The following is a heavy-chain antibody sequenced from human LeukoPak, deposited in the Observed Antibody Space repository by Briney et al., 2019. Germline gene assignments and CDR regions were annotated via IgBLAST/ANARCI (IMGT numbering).Heavy chain of an antibody. CDR1: GFTFSSYE. J-gene: IGHJ4*02. CDR2: IGGSGYNI. Sequence: PGGSLRLSCAGSGFTFSSYEMNWVRQAPGKGLEWVSYIGGSGYNIYYADSVKGRFTISRDNAKNSLYLQMDSLRAEDTAVYYCARAPEYSSSYWGQGTLVTVSS. V-gene: IGHV3-48*03. CDR3: ARAPEYSSSY. D-gene: IGHD6-6*01.